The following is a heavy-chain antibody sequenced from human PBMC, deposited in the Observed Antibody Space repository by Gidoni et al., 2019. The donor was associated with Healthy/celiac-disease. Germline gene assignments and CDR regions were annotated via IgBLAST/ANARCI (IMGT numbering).Heavy chain of an antibody. J-gene: IGHJ4*02. CDR1: GFTFSSYE. CDR2: ISSSGSTI. Sequence: EVQLVESGGGLVQPGGCLRLSCAASGFTFSSYEMNWVRQAQGKGLEWVSYISSSGSTIYYADSVKGRFTISRDNAKNSLYLQMNSLRAEDTAVYYCARGELAYYLDYWGQGTLVTVSS. D-gene: IGHD3-3*02. CDR3: ARGELAYYLDY. V-gene: IGHV3-48*03.